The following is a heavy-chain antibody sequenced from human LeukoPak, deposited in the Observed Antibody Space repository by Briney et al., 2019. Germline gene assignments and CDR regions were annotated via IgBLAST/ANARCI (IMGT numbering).Heavy chain of an antibody. J-gene: IGHJ6*01. V-gene: IGHV5-51*01. D-gene: IGHD3-10*01. CDR2: IYPGDSDT. CDR3: ARHMGSYYYGMDV. CDR1: GYRFTMYW. Sequence: GESLKISCKGLGYRFTMYWIGWVRQMPGKGLEWMAIIYPGDSDTRYSPSFQGQVTISADKSTSTAYLQWSSLKASDTAMYYCARHMGSYYYGMDVWGPGTTVTVSS.